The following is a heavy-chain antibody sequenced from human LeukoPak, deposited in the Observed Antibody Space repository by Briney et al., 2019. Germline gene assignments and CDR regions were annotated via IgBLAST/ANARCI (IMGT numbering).Heavy chain of an antibody. CDR1: GFTFSSYG. J-gene: IGHJ4*02. CDR3: ASNYFDSSGYYWGFDH. V-gene: IGHV3-30*02. CDR2: IRYDGSNK. D-gene: IGHD3-22*01. Sequence: GGSLRLSCAASGFTFSSYGMHWVRQAPGKGLEWVAFIRYDGSNKYYADSVKGRFTISRDNSKNTLYLQMNSLRAEDTAVYYCASNYFDSSGYYWGFDHWGQGTLVTVSS.